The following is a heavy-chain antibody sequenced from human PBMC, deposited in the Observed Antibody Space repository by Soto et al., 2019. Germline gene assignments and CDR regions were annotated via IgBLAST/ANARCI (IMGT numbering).Heavy chain of an antibody. J-gene: IGHJ3*02. V-gene: IGHV3-23*01. Sequence: PGRSLRLSCEASGFTFSSYAMSWVRQAPGQGLEWVSAISGSGGSTYYADSVKGRFTISRDNSKNTLYLQLNSLRAEDTAVYNCAKSYYSSGWYENDAFDIWGQRTMVTVSS. CDR3: AKSYYSSGWYENDAFDI. CDR2: ISGSGGST. D-gene: IGHD6-13*01. CDR1: GFTFSSYA.